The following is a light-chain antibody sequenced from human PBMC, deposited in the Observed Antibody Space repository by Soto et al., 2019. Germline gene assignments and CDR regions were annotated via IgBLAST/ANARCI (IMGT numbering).Light chain of an antibody. CDR1: QTINNN. V-gene: IGKV3-15*01. CDR2: GAS. J-gene: IGKJ1*01. CDR3: QQYNNWPQT. Sequence: VMTQAPATLSVSPGERATLSCRASQTINNNVAWYQLKDGQVPRLLIYGASTRATGIPARFSGSGSGTEFTLTISSLQSEDFAVYYCQQYNNWPQTFGQGTKVDNK.